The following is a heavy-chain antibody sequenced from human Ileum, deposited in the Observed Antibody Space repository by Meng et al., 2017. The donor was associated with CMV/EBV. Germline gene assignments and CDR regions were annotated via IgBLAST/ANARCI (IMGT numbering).Heavy chain of an antibody. Sequence: GGSLRLSCAASGFTFSSYAMSWVRQAPGKGLEWVSAISGSGGSTYYADSVKGRFTISRDNSKNTLYLQMNSLKTEDTAVYYCTTGRYCSSTSCSFDYWGQGTLVTVSS. V-gene: IGHV3-23*01. D-gene: IGHD2-2*01. J-gene: IGHJ4*02. CDR1: GFTFSSYA. CDR2: ISGSGGST. CDR3: TTGRYCSSTSCSFDY.